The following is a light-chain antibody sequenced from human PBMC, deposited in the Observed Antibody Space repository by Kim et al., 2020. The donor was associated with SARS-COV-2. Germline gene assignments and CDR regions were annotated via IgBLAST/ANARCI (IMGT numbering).Light chain of an antibody. V-gene: IGKV4-1*01. J-gene: IGKJ4*01. Sequence: DIVMTQSPDSLAVSLGERATINCKSSQSILYSYNNKDSLAWYQQKPGQPPRLLIYWASTRDSGVPDRFSGSGSGTDFTLTISSLQAEDVAVYYCQQYYSLPLTFGGGTKVDIK. CDR3: QQYYSLPLT. CDR1: QSILYSYNNKDS. CDR2: WAS.